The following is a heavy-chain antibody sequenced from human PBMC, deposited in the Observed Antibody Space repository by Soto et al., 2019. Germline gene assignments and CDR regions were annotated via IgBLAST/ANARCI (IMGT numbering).Heavy chain of an antibody. CDR3: ARDSYSCEVHRYCSGGSCYSYFDY. CDR1: GYTFTGYY. CDR2: INPNSGGT. V-gene: IGHV1-2*04. J-gene: IGHJ4*02. D-gene: IGHD2-15*01. Sequence: QVQLVQSGAEVKKPGASVKVSRKPSGYTFTGYYMHWERQAPGQGLEWMGWINPNSGGTNYAQKFQGWVTMTRDTSISTAYMELSRLRSDDTAVYYCARDSYSCEVHRYCSGGSCYSYFDYWGQGTLVTVSS.